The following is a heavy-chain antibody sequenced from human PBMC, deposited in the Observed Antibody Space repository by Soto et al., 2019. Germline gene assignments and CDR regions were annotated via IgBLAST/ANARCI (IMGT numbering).Heavy chain of an antibody. J-gene: IGHJ4*02. CDR2: IYWDDDK. CDR1: GFSLSTNGVG. CDR3: AHSPRITMYDY. D-gene: IGHD3-10*02. V-gene: IGHV2-5*02. Sequence: QITLKESGPTLVKPTQTLTLTCTFSGFSLSTNGVGVGWIRQHPGKALEWLALIYWDDDKRYSPSLKSRLTITKNTSKNRVVLTITNMDPVDTATYYCAHSPRITMYDYWGQGTLVTVSS.